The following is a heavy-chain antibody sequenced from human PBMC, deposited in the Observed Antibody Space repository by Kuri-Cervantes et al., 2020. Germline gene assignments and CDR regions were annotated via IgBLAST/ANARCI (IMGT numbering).Heavy chain of an antibody. V-gene: IGHV3-72*01. Sequence: GGSLRLSCAASGFTFSDHYMDWVRQAPGKGLEWVGRVRNKANSYTTEYAASVKGRFTISRDDSKNSVYLQMNSLETGDTAVYYCPRVDCSGGSCYIYWGQGSLVTVSS. J-gene: IGHJ4*02. CDR1: GFTFSDHY. D-gene: IGHD2-15*01. CDR2: VRNKANSYTT. CDR3: PRVDCSGGSCYIY.